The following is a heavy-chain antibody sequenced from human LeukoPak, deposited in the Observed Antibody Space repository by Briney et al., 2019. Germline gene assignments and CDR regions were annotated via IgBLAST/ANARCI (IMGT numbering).Heavy chain of an antibody. CDR3: ARDSGGGYFDF. Sequence: KPGGSLRLSCAASGFTFSDYYMIWIRQGPGKGLEWVSYISTSGSSTYYADSVEGRFTISRDNAKNSLYLQMNSLRPEDTALYYCARDSGGGYFDFWGQGTLVTVSS. CDR2: ISTSGSST. CDR1: GFTFSDYY. V-gene: IGHV3-11*04. D-gene: IGHD6-25*01. J-gene: IGHJ4*02.